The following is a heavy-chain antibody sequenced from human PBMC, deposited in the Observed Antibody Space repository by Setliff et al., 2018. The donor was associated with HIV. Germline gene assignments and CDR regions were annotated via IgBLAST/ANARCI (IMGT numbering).Heavy chain of an antibody. CDR2: IYYSGSS. CDR3: ARPIAVAGIYYFDY. Sequence: SETLSLTCTVSGGSISTYYWSWIRQPPGKGLEWIGYIYYSGSSNHNPSLKSRVTISIDTSKTQFSLKLTSVTAADTAVYYCARPIAVAGIYYFDYWGQGTLVTVSS. CDR1: GGSISTYY. V-gene: IGHV4-59*08. D-gene: IGHD6-19*01. J-gene: IGHJ4*02.